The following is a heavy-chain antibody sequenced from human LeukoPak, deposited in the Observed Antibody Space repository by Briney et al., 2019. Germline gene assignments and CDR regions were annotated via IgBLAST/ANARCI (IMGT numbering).Heavy chain of an antibody. CDR1: GGSISSYY. V-gene: IGHV4-59*01. CDR2: IYYSGRT. D-gene: IGHD3-22*01. CDR3: ARGTYYYDSSGYYYSYYGMDV. J-gene: IGHJ6*02. Sequence: SETLSLTCTVSGGSISSYYWSWIRQPPGKGLEWIGYIYYSGRTNYNPSLKSRVTISVDTSKNQFSLKLSSVTAADTAVYYCARGTYYYDSSGYYYSYYGMDVWGQGTTVTVSS.